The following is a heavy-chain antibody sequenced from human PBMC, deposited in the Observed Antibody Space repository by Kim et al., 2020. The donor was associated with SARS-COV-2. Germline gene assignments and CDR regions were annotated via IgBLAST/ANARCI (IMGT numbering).Heavy chain of an antibody. CDR3: AKVGKQQLVPNSDAFDI. D-gene: IGHD6-13*01. V-gene: IGHV3-23*01. Sequence: GGSLRLSCAASGFTFSSYAMSWVRQAPGKGLEWVSAISGSGGSTYYADSVKGRFTISRDNSKNTLYLQMNSLRAEDTAVYYCAKVGKQQLVPNSDAFDIWGQGTMVTVSS. J-gene: IGHJ3*02. CDR1: GFTFSSYA. CDR2: ISGSGGST.